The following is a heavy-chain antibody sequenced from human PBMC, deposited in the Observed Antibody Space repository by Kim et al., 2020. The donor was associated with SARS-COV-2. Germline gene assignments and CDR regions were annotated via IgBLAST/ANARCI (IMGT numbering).Heavy chain of an antibody. D-gene: IGHD6-13*01. CDR1: GGTFSSYA. CDR3: ARFGYSSNWYYYYGMDV. J-gene: IGHJ6*02. CDR2: IIPIFGTA. Sequence: SVKVSCKASGGTFSSYAISWVRQAPGQGLEWMGGIIPIFGTANYAQKFQGRVTITADESTTTAYMELSSLRSEDTAVYYCARFGYSSNWYYYYGMDVWGRGATVTVFS. V-gene: IGHV1-69*13.